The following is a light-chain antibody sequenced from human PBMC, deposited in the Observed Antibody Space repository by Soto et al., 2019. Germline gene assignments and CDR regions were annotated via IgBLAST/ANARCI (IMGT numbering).Light chain of an antibody. CDR2: DAT. CDR1: QSVSSH. V-gene: IGKV3-11*01. Sequence: IVLTQSPAILSLSPGERATLSCRASQSVSSHLAWYQQKPGQAPRLLIYDATNRATGIPARFSGSGYETDFSLIISTLEPEDLAVYYCQQRSDWPRGTFGPGTKLEIK. J-gene: IGKJ2*02. CDR3: QQRSDWPRGT.